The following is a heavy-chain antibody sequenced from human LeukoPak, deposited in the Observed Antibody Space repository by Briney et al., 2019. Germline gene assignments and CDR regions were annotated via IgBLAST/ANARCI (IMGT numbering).Heavy chain of an antibody. CDR1: GGSISSYY. CDR2: IYYSGST. J-gene: IGHJ6*03. D-gene: IGHD3-10*01. Sequence: PSETLSLTCTVSGGSISSYYWSWIRQSPGKGLEWIGYIYYSGSTNYNPSLKSRVTISVDTSKNQFSLKLSSVTAADTAVYYCARHYGTLWYYYYMDVWGKGTTVTVSS. CDR3: ARHYGTLWYYYYMDV. V-gene: IGHV4-59*01.